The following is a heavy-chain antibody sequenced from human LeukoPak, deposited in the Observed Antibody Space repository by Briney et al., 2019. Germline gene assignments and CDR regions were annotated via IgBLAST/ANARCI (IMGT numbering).Heavy chain of an antibody. J-gene: IGHJ5*02. CDR1: GGSISSGSYY. CDR2: INHSGST. Sequence: SQTLSLTCTVSGGSISSGSYYWSWIRQPPGKGLEWIGEINHSGSTNYNPSLKSRVTISVDTSKNQFSLKLSSVTAADTAVYYCARGRRNYDFWSGHGRWFDPWGQGTLVTISS. D-gene: IGHD3-3*01. V-gene: IGHV4-39*07. CDR3: ARGRRNYDFWSGHGRWFDP.